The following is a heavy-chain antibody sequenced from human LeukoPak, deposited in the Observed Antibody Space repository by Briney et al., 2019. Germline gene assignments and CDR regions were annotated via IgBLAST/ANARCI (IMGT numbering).Heavy chain of an antibody. CDR2: ISGSGGST. CDR3: AKVDDYYYGDYEGYYFDY. D-gene: IGHD4-17*01. J-gene: IGHJ4*02. V-gene: IGHV3-23*01. CDR1: GFTFSSYA. Sequence: PGGSLRLSCAASGFTFSSYAMSWVRQAPGKGLEWVSAISGSGGSTYYADSVKGRFTISRDNSKNTLYLQMNSLRAEDTAVYYCAKVDDYYYGDYEGYYFDYWGQGTLVTVSS.